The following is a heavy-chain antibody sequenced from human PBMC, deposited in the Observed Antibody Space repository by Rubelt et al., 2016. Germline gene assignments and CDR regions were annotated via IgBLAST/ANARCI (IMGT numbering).Heavy chain of an antibody. CDR3: ARGLTVASISALED. J-gene: IGHJ4*02. V-gene: IGHV4-39*07. Sequence: QMQLQESGPGLVKPPETLSLTCTVSGGSISSSSYYWGWIRQPPGKGLEWIGSIYHSGRTYYDPSPKSRVSMSMYTSKNQFFQMLSSVTAADTAGYYCARGLTVASISALEDWGQGTLVTVSS. CDR1: GGSISSSSYY. D-gene: IGHD6-6*01. CDR2: IYHSGRT.